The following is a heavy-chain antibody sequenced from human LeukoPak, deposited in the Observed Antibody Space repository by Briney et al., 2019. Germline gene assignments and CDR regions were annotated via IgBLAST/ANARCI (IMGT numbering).Heavy chain of an antibody. V-gene: IGHV4-4*09. CDR2: IYASGST. J-gene: IGHJ4*02. CDR3: ARHHDQLQVAFDHYFDY. Sequence: SETLSLTCTVSGGSISSYYWSWIRQPPGKGREWIGYIYASGSTNYNPSLKSRVTISVDTSKNQFSLKLSSVTAADTAVYYCARHHDQLQVAFDHYFDYWGQGTLVTVSS. CDR1: GGSISSYY. D-gene: IGHD3-9*01.